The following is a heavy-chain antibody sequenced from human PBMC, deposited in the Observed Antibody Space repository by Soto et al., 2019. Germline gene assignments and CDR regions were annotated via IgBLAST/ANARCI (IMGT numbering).Heavy chain of an antibody. Sequence: GGSLRLSCAASGFTFSSYGMHWVRQAPGKGLEWVAVISYDGSNKYYADSVKGRFTISRDNSKNTLYLQVNSLRAEDTAVYYCAKEARLRYFDSLNPAPYYYYYYGMDVWGQGTTVTVSS. CDR2: ISYDGSNK. V-gene: IGHV3-30*18. D-gene: IGHD3-9*01. CDR3: AKEARLRYFDSLNPAPYYYYYYGMDV. CDR1: GFTFSSYG. J-gene: IGHJ6*02.